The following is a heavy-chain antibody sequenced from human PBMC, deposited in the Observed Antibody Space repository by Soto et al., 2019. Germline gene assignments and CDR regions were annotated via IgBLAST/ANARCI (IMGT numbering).Heavy chain of an antibody. D-gene: IGHD5-12*01. CDR2: ISSSSSYI. Sequence: ESGGGLVKPGGSLRLSCAASGFTFSSYSMNWVRQAPGKGLEWVSSISSSSSYIYYADSVKGRFTISRDNAKNSLYLQMNSLRAEDTAVYYCARVGYSGYVRSYYFDYWGQGTLVTVSS. J-gene: IGHJ4*02. CDR1: GFTFSSYS. V-gene: IGHV3-21*01. CDR3: ARVGYSGYVRSYYFDY.